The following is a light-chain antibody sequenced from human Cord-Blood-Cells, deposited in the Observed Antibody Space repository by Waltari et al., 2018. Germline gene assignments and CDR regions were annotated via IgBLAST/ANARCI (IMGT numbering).Light chain of an antibody. J-gene: IGKJ2*01. V-gene: IGKV3-15*01. CDR2: GAS. Sequence: EIVMTQSPATLSVSPGERPTLSCRASQSFRSNLSWYHQKPGQAPRLLIYGASTRATGIPARFSGSESGKEFTLTINSLQSEDFAVYYCQQYKNWPPYTFGQGTKLEIK. CDR1: QSFRSN. CDR3: QQYKNWPPYT.